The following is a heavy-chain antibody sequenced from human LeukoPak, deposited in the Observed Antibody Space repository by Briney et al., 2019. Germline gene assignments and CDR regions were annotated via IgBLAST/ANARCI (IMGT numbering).Heavy chain of an antibody. J-gene: IGHJ5*02. CDR1: GFTFSSYA. Sequence: GGSLRLSCAAPGFTFSSYAMHWVRQAPGKGLEWVAVISYDGSNKYYADSVKGRFTISRDNSKNTLYLQMNSLRAEDTAVYYCARAKGGIAVAGVWFDPWGQGTLATVSS. CDR2: ISYDGSNK. D-gene: IGHD6-19*01. V-gene: IGHV3-30*04. CDR3: ARAKGGIAVAGVWFDP.